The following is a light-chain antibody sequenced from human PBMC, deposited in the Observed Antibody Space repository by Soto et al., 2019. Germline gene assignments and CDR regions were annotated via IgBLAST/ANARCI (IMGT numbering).Light chain of an antibody. Sequence: QPVLTQPPSVSGATGRRVTISCTGSSSNIGAGYDVHWYQQLPGTAPKLLIYGNSNRPSGVPDRFSGSKSGTSASLAITGLQAEDEAHYYCQSYDSSLSGWVFGGGTKLTVL. J-gene: IGLJ3*02. CDR2: GNS. V-gene: IGLV1-40*01. CDR1: SSNIGAGYD. CDR3: QSYDSSLSGWV.